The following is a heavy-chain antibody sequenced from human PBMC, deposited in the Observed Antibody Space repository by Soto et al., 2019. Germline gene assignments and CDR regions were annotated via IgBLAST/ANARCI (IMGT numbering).Heavy chain of an antibody. CDR3: ARENSPAGLDV. V-gene: IGHV3-48*03. CDR2: LSTSGSTM. Sequence: PVGSLRLSCTASGFTFSNYEMTWVSQAPGKGLEWVSYLSTSGSTMYYADSVKGRFTISRDNAKNSLFLQMNSLRAEDTAVYYCARENSPAGLDVWGQGTTVTVSS. D-gene: IGHD6-13*01. J-gene: IGHJ6*02. CDR1: GFTFSNYE.